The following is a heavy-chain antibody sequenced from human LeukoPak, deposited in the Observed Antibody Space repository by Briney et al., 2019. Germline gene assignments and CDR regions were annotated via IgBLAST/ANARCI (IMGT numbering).Heavy chain of an antibody. V-gene: IGHV3-30*04. CDR3: ARDRYIIAARSDAFDI. D-gene: IGHD6-13*01. Sequence: GGSLRLSCAASGFTFSSYAMHWVRQAPGKGLEWVAVLSYDGSNKYYADSVKGRFTISRDNSKNTLYLQMNSLRAEDTAVYYCARDRYIIAARSDAFDIWGQGTMVTVSS. CDR1: GFTFSSYA. J-gene: IGHJ3*02. CDR2: LSYDGSNK.